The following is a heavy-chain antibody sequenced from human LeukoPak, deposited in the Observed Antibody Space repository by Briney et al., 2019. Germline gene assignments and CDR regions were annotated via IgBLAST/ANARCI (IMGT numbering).Heavy chain of an antibody. CDR2: ISYDGSNK. CDR3: AKAPPSMVRGEEYYGMDV. D-gene: IGHD3-10*01. V-gene: IGHV3-30*18. CDR1: GFTFSSYA. J-gene: IGHJ6*02. Sequence: GGSLRLSCAASGFTFSSYAMSWVRQAPGKGLEWVAVISYDGSNKYYADSVKGRFTISRDNSKNTLYLQMNSLRAEDTAVYYCAKAPPSMVRGEEYYGMDVWGQGTTVTVSS.